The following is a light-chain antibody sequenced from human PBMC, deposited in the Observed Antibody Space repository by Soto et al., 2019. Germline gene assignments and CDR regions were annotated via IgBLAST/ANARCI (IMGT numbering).Light chain of an antibody. CDR3: QAWDTSTHVV. J-gene: IGLJ2*01. V-gene: IGLV3-1*01. CDR2: QDK. Sequence: SYELAQPPSVSVSPGQTASITCSGDKLGDKYACWYQQKPGQSPLLVIYQDKKRPSGIPERFSGTNSGNTATLTISGTQAMDEDDYYCQAWDTSTHVVFGGGTKLTVL. CDR1: KLGDKY.